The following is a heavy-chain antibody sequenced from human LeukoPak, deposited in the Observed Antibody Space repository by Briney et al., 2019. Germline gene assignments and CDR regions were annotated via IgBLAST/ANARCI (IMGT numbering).Heavy chain of an antibody. V-gene: IGHV4-34*01. J-gene: IGHJ4*02. CDR1: GGSFSGYY. Sequence: ASETLSLTCAVYGGSFSGYYWSWIRQPPGKGLEWIGEINHSGSTNYNPSLKSRVTISVDTSENQFSLKLSSVTAADTAVYYCASYLRWSYFDYWGQGTLVTVSS. D-gene: IGHD6-13*01. CDR3: ASYLRWSYFDY. CDR2: INHSGST.